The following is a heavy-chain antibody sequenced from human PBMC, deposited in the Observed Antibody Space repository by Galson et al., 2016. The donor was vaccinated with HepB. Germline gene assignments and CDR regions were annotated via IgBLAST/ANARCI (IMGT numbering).Heavy chain of an antibody. Sequence: SLRLSCAASGFPFTGYSMNWVRQAPGKGLEWVAYISASSNHIYYVDSVRGRFSVSRDNSKNSVYLQMNSLRTEDTAVYFCARESVVGGEPGWFDPWGLGTLVTVSS. V-gene: IGHV3-21*01. D-gene: IGHD2-21*01. CDR3: ARESVVGGEPGWFDP. J-gene: IGHJ5*02. CDR1: GFPFTGYS. CDR2: ISASSNHI.